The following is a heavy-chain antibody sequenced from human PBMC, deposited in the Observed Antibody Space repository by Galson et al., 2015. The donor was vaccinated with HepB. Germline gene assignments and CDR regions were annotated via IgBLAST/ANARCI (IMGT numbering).Heavy chain of an antibody. J-gene: IGHJ4*02. Sequence: TLSLTCTVSGGSIISGGSISRNRYYWSWIRQPAGKGLEWIGHIYPSGSTNYNPSLKSRVTMSVDTSKNQFSLKLTSVTAADTAVYYCAREPGWDLAYLPFDRWGQGILVTVSS. CDR3: AREPGWDLAYLPFDR. CDR2: IYPSGST. D-gene: IGHD1-26*01. V-gene: IGHV4-61*09. CDR1: GGSIISGGSISRNRYY.